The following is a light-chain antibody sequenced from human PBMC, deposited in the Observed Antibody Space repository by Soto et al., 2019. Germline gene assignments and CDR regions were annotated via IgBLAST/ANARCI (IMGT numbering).Light chain of an antibody. CDR3: LQFGTSPPAFT. J-gene: IGKJ2*01. Sequence: ESMLTQSPGTLSLSPGERATLSCRASQSVDSRFLTWYQQKPGQTPRLLIYGTSIRATGIPDRFSGNGSGTDFTLIISRVEPEDAAVYYGLQFGTSPPAFTFRQGTKMEL. CDR2: GTS. V-gene: IGKV3-20*01. CDR1: QSVDSRF.